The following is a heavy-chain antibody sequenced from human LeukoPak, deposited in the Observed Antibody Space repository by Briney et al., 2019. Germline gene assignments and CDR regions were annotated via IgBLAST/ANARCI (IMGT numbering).Heavy chain of an antibody. Sequence: SVKVSCKASGGTFSSYAISWVRQAPGQGLEWMGGIIPIFGTANYAQKFQGRVTITTDESTSTAYTELSSLRSEDTAVYYCARSPVKYSTSYYYYYMDVWGKGTTVTVSS. CDR2: IIPIFGTA. J-gene: IGHJ6*03. CDR3: ARSPVKYSTSYYYYYMDV. D-gene: IGHD6-6*01. CDR1: GGTFSSYA. V-gene: IGHV1-69*05.